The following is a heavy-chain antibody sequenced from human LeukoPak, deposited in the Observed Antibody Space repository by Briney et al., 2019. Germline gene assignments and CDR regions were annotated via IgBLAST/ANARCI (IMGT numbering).Heavy chain of an antibody. D-gene: IGHD6-19*01. CDR2: ISSSSSYI. CDR1: GFTFSSYA. Sequence: GGSLRLSCAASGFTFSSYAMSWVRQAPGKGLEWVSSISSSSSYIYYADSVKGRFTISRDNAKNSLYLQMNSLRAEDTAVYYCARTDSSGWSLTERLGPYYYGMDVWGQGTTVTVSS. CDR3: ARTDSSGWSLTERLGPYYYGMDV. V-gene: IGHV3-21*01. J-gene: IGHJ6*02.